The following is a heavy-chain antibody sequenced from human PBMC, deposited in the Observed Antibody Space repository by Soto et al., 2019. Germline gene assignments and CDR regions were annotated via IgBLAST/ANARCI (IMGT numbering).Heavy chain of an antibody. Sequence: ASLKVSCKASGYTFTGYYMHWVRQAPGQGLEWMGWINPNSGGTNYAQKFQGWVTMTRDTSISTAYMELSRLRSDDTAVYYCARDNRETIFVVVILYGMDVWGQGTTVTVSS. CDR3: ARDNRETIFVVVILYGMDV. V-gene: IGHV1-2*04. J-gene: IGHJ6*02. CDR2: INPNSGGT. CDR1: GYTFTGYY. D-gene: IGHD3-3*01.